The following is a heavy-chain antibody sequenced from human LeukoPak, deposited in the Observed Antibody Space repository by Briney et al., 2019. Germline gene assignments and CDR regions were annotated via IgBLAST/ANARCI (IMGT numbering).Heavy chain of an antibody. CDR2: IKQDGSEK. CDR3: ARRGSYCSSTSCYLPYYYYYYGMDV. J-gene: IGHJ6*02. D-gene: IGHD2-2*01. Sequence: GSLRLSCAASGFTFSSYWMSWVRQAPGKGLEWVANIKQDGSEKYYVDSVKGRFTISRDNAKNSLYLQMNSLRAEDTAVYYCARRGSYCSSTSCYLPYYYYYYGMDVWGQGTTATVSS. V-gene: IGHV3-7*01. CDR1: GFTFSSYW.